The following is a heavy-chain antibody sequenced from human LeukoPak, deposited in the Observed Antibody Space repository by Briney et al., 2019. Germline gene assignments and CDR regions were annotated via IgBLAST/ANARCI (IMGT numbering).Heavy chain of an antibody. CDR1: GFTFNKYW. J-gene: IGHJ6*02. Sequence: GGSLRLSCAASGFTFNKYWMTWVRQAPGKGLEWVAHIKQDGSEKYYVDSVKGRFTISRDNAKNSLYLQMNSLRAEDTAVYYCARVRVASSYGTDVWGQGTTVTVSS. V-gene: IGHV3-7*01. CDR2: IKQDGSEK. D-gene: IGHD2-21*01. CDR3: ARVRVASSYGTDV.